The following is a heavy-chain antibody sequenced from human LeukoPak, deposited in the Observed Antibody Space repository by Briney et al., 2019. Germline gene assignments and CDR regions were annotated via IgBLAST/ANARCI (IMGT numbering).Heavy chain of an antibody. CDR1: GGTSNSHA. V-gene: IGHV1-69*04. Sequence: SVKVSCKASGGTSNSHAISWVRQAPGQGLEWMGRIIPNLGTTNRAQNFQDRVTLTADKSTNTAYMELTSLTSDDPAVYYCATTNDGGGYQWGDFFDFWGQGTLVTVSS. D-gene: IGHD3-22*01. J-gene: IGHJ4*02. CDR3: ATTNDGGGYQWGDFFDF. CDR2: IIPNLGTT.